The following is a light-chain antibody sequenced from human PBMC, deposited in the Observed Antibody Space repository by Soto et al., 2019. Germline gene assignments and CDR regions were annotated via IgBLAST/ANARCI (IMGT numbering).Light chain of an antibody. J-gene: IGKJ3*01. V-gene: IGKV3-15*01. CDR2: GAS. Sequence: EIVMTQSPATLSVSPGERATLSCRASQSVSSNLAWYQQKPGQAPRLLIYGASTRATVIPARFSGSGSGTEFTLTIRSLQSEDFSVYYCQQYSNWPITFGSGTKVDNK. CDR3: QQYSNWPIT. CDR1: QSVSSN.